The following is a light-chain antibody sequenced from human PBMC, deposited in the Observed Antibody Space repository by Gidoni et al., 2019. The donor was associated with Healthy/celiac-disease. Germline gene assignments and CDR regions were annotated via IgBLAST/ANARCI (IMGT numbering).Light chain of an antibody. CDR1: SSNIGSNT. Sequence: QSVLTQPPSASGTPGQRVTISCSGSSSNIGSNTVTWYQQLPGTAPKLLIYSNNPRPSGVPDRFSGSKSGTSASLAISGLQSEDEADYYCAAWDDRLNGWVFGGGTKLTVL. J-gene: IGLJ3*02. CDR3: AAWDDRLNGWV. V-gene: IGLV1-44*01. CDR2: SNN.